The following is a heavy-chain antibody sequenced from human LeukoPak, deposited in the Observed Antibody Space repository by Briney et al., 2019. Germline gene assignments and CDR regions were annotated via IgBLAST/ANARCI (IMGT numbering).Heavy chain of an antibody. CDR2: ISGSGGST. Sequence: GGSLRLSCAVSGFAFTSYAMSWVRQAPGKGLEWVSGISGSGGSTYYADSVKGRFTISRDNSKNTQYLQMNSLRAEDTAVYYCVKDRAVGMAAAGTPDYWGQGTLVTVSS. CDR3: VKDRAVGMAAAGTPDY. CDR1: GFAFTSYA. J-gene: IGHJ4*02. D-gene: IGHD6-13*01. V-gene: IGHV3-23*01.